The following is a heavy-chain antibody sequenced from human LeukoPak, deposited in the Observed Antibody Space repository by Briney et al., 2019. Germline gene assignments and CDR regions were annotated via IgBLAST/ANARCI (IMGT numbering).Heavy chain of an antibody. CDR1: GFPISSYY. J-gene: IGHJ4*02. D-gene: IGHD1-1*01. CDR3: ARDRGTWNDDGFDY. Sequence: SETLSLTCTVSGFPISSYYWSWIRQPAGKGLEWIGRIYISGSTTYNPSLKSRVTMSVDTSKNQFSLKLSSVTAADTAVYYCARDRGTWNDDGFDYWGQGTLVTVSS. CDR2: IYISGST. V-gene: IGHV4-4*07.